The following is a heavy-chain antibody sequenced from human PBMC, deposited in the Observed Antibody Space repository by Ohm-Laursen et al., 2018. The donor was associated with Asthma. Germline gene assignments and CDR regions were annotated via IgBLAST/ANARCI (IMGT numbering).Heavy chain of an antibody. D-gene: IGHD3-3*01. CDR3: ARVLSPLLRFLEWPPYGMDV. CDR1: GGSISSSY. V-gene: IGHV4-59*01. Sequence: SETLSLTCTVSGGSISSSYWSWIRQPPGKGLEWIGYIYYSGSTNYNPSLKSRVTISVDTSKNQFSLKLSSVTAADTAVYYCARVLSPLLRFLEWPPYGMDVWGQGTTVTVSS. J-gene: IGHJ6*02. CDR2: IYYSGST.